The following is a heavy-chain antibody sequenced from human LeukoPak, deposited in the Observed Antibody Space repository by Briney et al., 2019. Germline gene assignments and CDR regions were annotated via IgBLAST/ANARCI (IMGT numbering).Heavy chain of an antibody. Sequence: SETLSLTCSVSGGSISSSNYYWSWIRQPAGKGLEWIGRIYTSESTNYNPSLKSRVTISVDTSRNQFSLKLNSVTAADAAVYYCASRARVRGVIIDYWGQGTLVTVSS. D-gene: IGHD3-10*01. V-gene: IGHV4-61*02. CDR1: GGSISSSNYY. CDR3: ASRARVRGVIIDY. CDR2: IYTSEST. J-gene: IGHJ4*02.